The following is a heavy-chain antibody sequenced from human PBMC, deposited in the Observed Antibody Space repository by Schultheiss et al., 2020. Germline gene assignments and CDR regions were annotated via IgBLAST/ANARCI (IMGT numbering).Heavy chain of an antibody. D-gene: IGHD2-2*02. Sequence: ASVKVSCKASGGTFSSYAISWVRQAPGQGLEWMGWIDPNSGDTRCAQNFQGRVTMTRDTSITTAYIEVSSLTSADTAVFYCARSKHPLLDCSSTSCYTGWFDPWVQGTLVTVSS. J-gene: IGHJ5*02. CDR1: GGTFSSYA. V-gene: IGHV1-2*02. CDR2: IDPNSGDT. CDR3: ARSKHPLLDCSSTSCYTGWFDP.